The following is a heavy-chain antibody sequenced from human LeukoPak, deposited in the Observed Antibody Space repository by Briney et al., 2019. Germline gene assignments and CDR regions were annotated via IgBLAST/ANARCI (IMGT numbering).Heavy chain of an antibody. Sequence: SETLSLTCAVYGGSFSGYYWSWIRQPPGKGLEWIGEINHSGSTNYYPSLKSRVTISVDTSKNQFSLKLSSVTAADTAVYFCARGPYSYDSSGAFDIWGQGTMVTVSS. CDR2: INHSGST. CDR3: ARGPYSYDSSGAFDI. V-gene: IGHV4-34*01. CDR1: GGSFSGYY. D-gene: IGHD3-22*01. J-gene: IGHJ3*02.